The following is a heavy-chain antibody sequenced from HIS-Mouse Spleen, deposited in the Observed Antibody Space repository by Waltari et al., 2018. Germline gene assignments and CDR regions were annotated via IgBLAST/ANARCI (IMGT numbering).Heavy chain of an antibody. D-gene: IGHD2-2*01. V-gene: IGHV4-59*08. J-gene: IGHJ4*02. CDR3: ARSKGYCSSTSCYYFDY. Sequence: QVQLQESGPGLVKPSETLSLTCTVSGGSISSYYWSWIRQPPGKGLEWIGYIYYSGSTNYNPSLKSRVTISVDTSKNQFSLKLSSVTAADTAVYYCARSKGYCSSTSCYYFDYWGQGTLVTVSS. CDR2: IYYSGST. CDR1: GGSISSYY.